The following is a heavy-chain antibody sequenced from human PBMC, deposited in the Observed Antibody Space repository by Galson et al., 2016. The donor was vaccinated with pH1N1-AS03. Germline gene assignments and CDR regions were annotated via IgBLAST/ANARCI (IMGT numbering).Heavy chain of an antibody. Sequence: SLRLSCAVSGFTVWSSNMNWIRQAPGKGLEWVALVSKDGNNKKYAASVKGRFTISRDNPKNTVYLQMNNVRAEDAAVYYCETMVDAHLMNVGDYWGQGTLVSVSS. CDR2: VSKDGNNK. D-gene: IGHD2-8*01. J-gene: IGHJ4*02. V-gene: IGHV3-30*03. CDR1: GFTVWSSN. CDR3: ETMVDAHLMNVGDY.